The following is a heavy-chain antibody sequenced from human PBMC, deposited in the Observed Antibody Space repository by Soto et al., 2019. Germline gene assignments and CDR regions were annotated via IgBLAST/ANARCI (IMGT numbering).Heavy chain of an antibody. CDR3: GTIFDF. CDR2: IDNDGRGT. J-gene: IGHJ5*01. CDR1: GFTFTNYW. Sequence: GGSLRLSCVASGFTFTNYWMHWVRQVPGKGLVWVSRIDNDGRGTSYADFVKGRFTISRDNAKNTVYLQMNSLRAEDTAVYYCGTIFDFWGQGALVTVSS. D-gene: IGHD2-21*01. V-gene: IGHV3-74*01.